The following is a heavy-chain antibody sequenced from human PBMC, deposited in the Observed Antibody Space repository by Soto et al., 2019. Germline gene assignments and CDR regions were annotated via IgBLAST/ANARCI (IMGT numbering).Heavy chain of an antibody. V-gene: IGHV3-23*01. Sequence: VQLLESGGALAQPGGSLRLSCAASGFNFRSYAMSWVRQAPGKGLEWVAGISASGGNAYHADSVKGRFTVSRDNVKNTLDLQLNSLRVDDTAVYHCVRSGYSYGPNKYYVDSWGQGTLVSVSS. J-gene: IGHJ4*02. CDR2: ISASGGNA. CDR3: VRSGYSYGPNKYYVDS. CDR1: GFNFRSYA. D-gene: IGHD5-18*01.